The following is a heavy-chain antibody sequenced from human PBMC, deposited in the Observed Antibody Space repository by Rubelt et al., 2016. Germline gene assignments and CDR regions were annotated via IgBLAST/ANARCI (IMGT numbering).Heavy chain of an antibody. CDR1: GYTFTTYG. J-gene: IGHJ5*02. CDR2: IRTYNGNT. Sequence: QVQLVQSGAEVKKPGASVKVSCKASGYTFTTYGISWVRQAPGQGLEWMGWIRTYNGNTNYAPKRQGRVNMMTDTSTSTGYMELRSLRSYDTAMYFCARGYCSSANCLFNWFDPWGQGTLVTVSS. D-gene: IGHD2-2*01. V-gene: IGHV1-18*01. CDR3: ARGYCSSANCLFNWFDP.